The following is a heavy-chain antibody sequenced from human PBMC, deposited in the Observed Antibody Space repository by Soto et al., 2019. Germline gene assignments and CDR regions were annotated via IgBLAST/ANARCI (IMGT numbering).Heavy chain of an antibody. J-gene: IGHJ4*02. V-gene: IGHV3-30*18. D-gene: IGHD1-26*01. CDR3: AKEGGLSGSYYISSSYYFDY. CDR2: ISYDGSNT. Sequence: QVQLVESGGGVVQPGRSLRLSCVASGFTGSSYGMHWVRQAPGKGLEWVAIISYDGSNTYYADSVKGRFTISRDNSKNTLYLQMNSLRAEDTSVYYCAKEGGLSGSYYISSSYYFDYWGQGTLVTVSS. CDR1: GFTGSSYG.